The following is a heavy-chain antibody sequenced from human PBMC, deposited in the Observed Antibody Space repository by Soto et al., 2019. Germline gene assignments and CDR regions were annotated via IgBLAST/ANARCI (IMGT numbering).Heavy chain of an antibody. D-gene: IGHD6-13*01. Sequence: SETLSLTCTVSGGSISSYYWSWIRQPPGKGLEWIGYIYYSGSTNYNPSLKSRVTISVDTSKNQFSLKLSSVTAADTAVYYCARAPDSSRLFDICGQGTRVTVPS. V-gene: IGHV4-59*01. CDR2: IYYSGST. J-gene: IGHJ3*02. CDR1: GGSISSYY. CDR3: ARAPDSSRLFDI.